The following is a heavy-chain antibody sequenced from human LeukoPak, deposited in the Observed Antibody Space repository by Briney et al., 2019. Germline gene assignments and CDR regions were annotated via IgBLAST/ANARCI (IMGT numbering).Heavy chain of an antibody. CDR3: ARAGDGYNAYY. Sequence: PSETLSLTCTVSGGSISSYYWSWIRQPPGKGLEWIGYIYYSGSTNYNPSLKSRVTISVDTSKNQFSPKLSSVTAADTAVYYCARAGDGYNAYYWGQGTLVTVSS. V-gene: IGHV4-59*01. CDR1: GGSISSYY. D-gene: IGHD5-24*01. CDR2: IYYSGST. J-gene: IGHJ4*02.